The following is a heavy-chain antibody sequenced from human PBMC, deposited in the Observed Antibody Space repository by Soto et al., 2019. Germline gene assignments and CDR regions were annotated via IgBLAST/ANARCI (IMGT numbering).Heavy chain of an antibody. Sequence: GASVKVSCKASGYTFIDYCMHWVRQAPGEGLEWMGIINPSGDSTTYAQKFQGRLTVTSDTSTSTAYMELSRLRSDDTAVYYCARSLTTLTTLLDYWGQGTLVTVSS. CDR1: GYTFIDYC. J-gene: IGHJ4*02. D-gene: IGHD4-17*01. CDR2: INPSGDST. CDR3: ARSLTTLTTLLDY. V-gene: IGHV1-46*01.